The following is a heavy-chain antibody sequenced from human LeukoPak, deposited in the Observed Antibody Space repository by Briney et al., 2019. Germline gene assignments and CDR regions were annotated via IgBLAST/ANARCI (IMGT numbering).Heavy chain of an antibody. J-gene: IGHJ5*02. CDR2: INAGNGNT. D-gene: IGHD3-9*01. Sequence: ASVNVSCKAAGYTFTRYAMHWVRQAPGQRLEWMGWINAGNGNTVYSQKLQGRVTITRDTSASTAYMELSSLRSEDTAVYYCARVGYDILTGWGWFDPWGQGTLVTVSS. V-gene: IGHV1-3*01. CDR3: ARVGYDILTGWGWFDP. CDR1: GYTFTRYA.